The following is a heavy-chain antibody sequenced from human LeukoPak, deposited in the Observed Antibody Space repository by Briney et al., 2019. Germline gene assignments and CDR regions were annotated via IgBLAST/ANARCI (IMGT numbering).Heavy chain of an antibody. Sequence: SETLSLTCAVSGVSISSSEWWIWVRQPPGQGLEWVGEIHRDGRTRYHPSLKSRVTMSMDYSKNQFSLDVRSVTAADTATYYCGKTDIYFNPIDYWGPGSLVTVSS. CDR2: IHRDGRT. CDR3: GKTDIYFNPIDY. CDR1: GVSISSSEW. J-gene: IGHJ4*02. D-gene: IGHD3-9*01. V-gene: IGHV4-4*02.